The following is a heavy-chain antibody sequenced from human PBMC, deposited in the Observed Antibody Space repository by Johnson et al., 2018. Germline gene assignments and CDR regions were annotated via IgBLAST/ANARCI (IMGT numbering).Heavy chain of an antibody. CDR1: GFTLGSSA. J-gene: IGHJ3*02. D-gene: IGHD3-22*01. CDR2: ISVSCGTT. Sequence: VQLQESGGGLVQPGGSLRLSCVGFTLGSSAINWVRQAPGKGLEWVSRISVSCGTTYYADSVRGRFTVSRDASKNQLSLKMNSLRAEDKAVYYCTRPTHYYDRSGSYPLACDIWGQGTMVTVSS. V-gene: IGHV3-23*01. CDR3: TRPTHYYDRSGSYPLACDI.